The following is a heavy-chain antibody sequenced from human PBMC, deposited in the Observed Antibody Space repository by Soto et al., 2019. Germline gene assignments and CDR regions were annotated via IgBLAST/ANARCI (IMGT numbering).Heavy chain of an antibody. CDR1: GFSVSTYG. CDR2: ISRSGDST. Sequence: GGSLRLSCAASGFSVSTYGMSWVRQAPGKGLEWVSGISRSGDSTYYADSEKGRFTISRDTSKNTLYLQMNSLRADDTAVYHCAKGTSKSWYNFDYWGQGTLVTVSS. V-gene: IGHV3-23*01. CDR3: AKGTSKSWYNFDY. J-gene: IGHJ4*02. D-gene: IGHD6-13*01.